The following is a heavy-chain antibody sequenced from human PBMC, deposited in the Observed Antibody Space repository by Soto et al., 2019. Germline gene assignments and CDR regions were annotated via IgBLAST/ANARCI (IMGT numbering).Heavy chain of an antibody. CDR2: IRPTGDRA. D-gene: IGHD3-9*01. CDR1: GDTFTDYY. Sequence: QAQLLQSGAEVKEPGASVKLSCKASGDTFTDYYIHWVRQAPGQGPEWMGVIRPTGDRANYAQKFQARVTVTRDTSTSTVYMELSSLRSEDTAVYYCARDRPTTWFRTGMDVWGQGTTVTVSS. J-gene: IGHJ6*02. CDR3: ARDRPTTWFRTGMDV. V-gene: IGHV1-46*01.